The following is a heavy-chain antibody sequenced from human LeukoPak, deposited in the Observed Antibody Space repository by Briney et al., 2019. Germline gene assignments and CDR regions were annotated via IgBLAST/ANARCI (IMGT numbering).Heavy chain of an antibody. CDR3: AKDTTPPKAGFDP. J-gene: IGHJ5*02. CDR1: GFTFSSYG. Sequence: GGSLRLSCAASGFTFSSYGMHWVRQAPGRGLEWVAFIRYDGSNKYYADSVKGRFTISRDNSKNTLYLQMNSLRTDDTAVYYCAKDTTPPKAGFDPWGQGTLVTVSS. V-gene: IGHV3-30*02. CDR2: IRYDGSNK. D-gene: IGHD1-14*01.